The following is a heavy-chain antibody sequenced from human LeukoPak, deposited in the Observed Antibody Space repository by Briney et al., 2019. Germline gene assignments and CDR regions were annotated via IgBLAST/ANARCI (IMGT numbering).Heavy chain of an antibody. D-gene: IGHD6-19*01. CDR2: ISAYNGNT. J-gene: IGHJ4*02. V-gene: IGHV1-18*01. CDR3: ARGHLRVQWLYYFDY. CDR1: GYTFSSYG. Sequence: ASVKVSCKASGYTFSSYGISWVRQAPGQGLEWMGWISAYNGNTNYAQKLQGRVTITTDTSTSTAYMELRSLRADDTAVYYCARGHLRVQWLYYFDYWGQGTLVTVSS.